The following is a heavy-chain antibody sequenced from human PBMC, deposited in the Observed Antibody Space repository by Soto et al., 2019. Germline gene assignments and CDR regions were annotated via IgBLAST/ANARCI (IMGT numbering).Heavy chain of an antibody. V-gene: IGHV3-23*01. Sequence: GGSLRLSCAASGFTFSSYAMSWVRQAPGKGLEWVSAISGSGGSTYYADSVKGRFTISRDNSKNTLYLQMNSLRAEDTAVYYCAKDVSDHYAYYYFDYWGQGTLVTVSS. CDR1: GFTFSSYA. CDR3: AKDVSDHYAYYYFDY. CDR2: ISGSGGST. J-gene: IGHJ4*02. D-gene: IGHD3-10*01.